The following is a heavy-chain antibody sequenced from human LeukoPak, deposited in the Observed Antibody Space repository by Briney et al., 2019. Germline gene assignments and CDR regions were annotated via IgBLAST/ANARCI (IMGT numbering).Heavy chain of an antibody. V-gene: IGHV3-15*01. CDR3: TTYSSLDY. D-gene: IGHD6-13*01. CDR2: IKNKTDGGTT. J-gene: IGHJ4*02. CDR1: GFTFSNAW. Sequence: GGSLRLSCAASGFTFSNAWMSWVRQAPGKGLEWVGRIKNKTDGGTTDYAAPVKGRFTISRDDSKNTLYLQMNSLKTEDTAVYYCTTYSSLDYWGQGTLVTVSS.